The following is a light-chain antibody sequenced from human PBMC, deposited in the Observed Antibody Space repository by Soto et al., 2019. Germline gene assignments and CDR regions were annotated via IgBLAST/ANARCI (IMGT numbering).Light chain of an antibody. CDR2: AAS. J-gene: IGKJ1*01. V-gene: IGKV1-8*01. Sequence: ALRMTQSPSSFSASTGDRVTITCRASQGISSYLAWYQQKPGKAPKLLIYAASTLQSGVPSRFSGSGSGTEFTLTISCLQSEDFATYYCQQYYSYGWTFGQGTKVEIK. CDR1: QGISSY. CDR3: QQYYSYGWT.